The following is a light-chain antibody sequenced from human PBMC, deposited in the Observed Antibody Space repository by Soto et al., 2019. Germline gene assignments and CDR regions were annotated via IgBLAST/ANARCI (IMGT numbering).Light chain of an antibody. J-gene: IGLJ2*01. CDR1: SGDVGGYNH. Sequence: QSVLTQPASVSGSPGQSITISCTGSSGDVGGYNHVSWYQQHPGKAPKLMSYDVSNRPSGVSNPFPGSKSGNTASLTISGLQAEDEADYYCSSNVSSSTLVFGGGTKVTVL. CDR3: SSNVSSSTLV. V-gene: IGLV2-14*01. CDR2: DVS.